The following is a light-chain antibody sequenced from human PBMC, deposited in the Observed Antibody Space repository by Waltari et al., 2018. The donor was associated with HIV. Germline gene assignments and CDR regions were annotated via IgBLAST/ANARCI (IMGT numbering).Light chain of an antibody. CDR3: LLYYSRARV. Sequence: QAVVTQEPSLTVSPGGTITLTCGASTGAVTSGHYPYWFQQKPGQAPRPVIYDTTNTHSWTPARFSVSLLWGKAALTLSGAEPEYESDYYCLLYYSRARVVGGGTKLTVL. J-gene: IGLJ3*02. CDR2: DTT. CDR1: TGAVTSGHY. V-gene: IGLV7-46*01.